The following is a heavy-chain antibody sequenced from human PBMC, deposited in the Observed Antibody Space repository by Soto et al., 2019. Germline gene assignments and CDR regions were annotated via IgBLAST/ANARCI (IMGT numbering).Heavy chain of an antibody. J-gene: IGHJ4*02. V-gene: IGHV3-7*04. CDR1: GFTFSSYW. D-gene: IGHD6-19*01. CDR2: IKYDGSEK. CDR3: ARGEQWLVRWVY. Sequence: EVQLVESGGNLVQPGGSLRLSCAASGFTFSSYWMSWVRQAPGKGLEWVANIKYDGSEKYYVDSVKGRFTISSDNAKYSVYLQMNSLRDEDTAVYYCARGEQWLVRWVYWGQGTLVTVSS.